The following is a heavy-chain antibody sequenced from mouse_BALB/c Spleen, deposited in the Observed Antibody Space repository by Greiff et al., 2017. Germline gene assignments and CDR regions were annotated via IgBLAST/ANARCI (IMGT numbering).Heavy chain of an antibody. V-gene: IGHV5-12-2*01. CDR1: GFTFSSYT. Sequence: EVQLVESGGGLVQPGGSLKLSCAASGFTFSSYTMSWVRQTPEKRLEWVAYISNGGGSTYYPDTVKGRFTISRDNAKNTLYLQMSSLKSEDTAMYYCARHLYYRYDRDYYAMDYWGQGTSVTVSS. CDR2: ISNGGGST. CDR3: ARHLYYRYDRDYYAMDY. D-gene: IGHD2-14*01. J-gene: IGHJ4*01.